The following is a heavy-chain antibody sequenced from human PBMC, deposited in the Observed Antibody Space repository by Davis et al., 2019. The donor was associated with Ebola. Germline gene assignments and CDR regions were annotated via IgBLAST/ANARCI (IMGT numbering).Heavy chain of an antibody. CDR2: INWNGGST. CDR3: ARDLGILTAVTPFDY. CDR1: GFNFDDHG. V-gene: IGHV3-20*01. J-gene: IGHJ4*02. D-gene: IGHD4-17*01. Sequence: GESLKISCAASGFNFDDHGMSWVRQAPGKGLEWVSGINWNGGSTVYADSVKGRFTISRDNAKNSLYLQMNSLRAEDTALYHCARDLGILTAVTPFDYWGQGALVTVSS.